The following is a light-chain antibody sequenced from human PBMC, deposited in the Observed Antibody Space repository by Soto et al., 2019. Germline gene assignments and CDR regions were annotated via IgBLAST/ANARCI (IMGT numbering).Light chain of an antibody. CDR3: QKYDNAPLT. J-gene: IGKJ4*01. Sequence: DIQMTQSPSSLSASVGDRVTISCRASQGVSSYLAWFQQKPGKVPKLLIYAASTLQSGVPSRFSGRGSGTDFTLTISSLQPDDVATYYCQKYDNAPLTFGGGTKVEIK. CDR1: QGVSSY. CDR2: AAS. V-gene: IGKV1-27*01.